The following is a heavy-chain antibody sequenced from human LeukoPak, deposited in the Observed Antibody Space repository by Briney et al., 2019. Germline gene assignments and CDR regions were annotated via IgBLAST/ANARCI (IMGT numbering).Heavy chain of an antibody. D-gene: IGHD2-15*01. CDR3: AKDPDIVVVVAAADY. Sequence: GGSLRPSCAASGFTFSSYAMSWVRQAPGKGLEWVSAISGSGGSTYYADSVKGRFTISRDNSKNTLYLQMNSLRAEDTAVYYCAKDPDIVVVVAAADYWGQGTLVTVSS. CDR2: ISGSGGST. V-gene: IGHV3-23*01. CDR1: GFTFSSYA. J-gene: IGHJ4*02.